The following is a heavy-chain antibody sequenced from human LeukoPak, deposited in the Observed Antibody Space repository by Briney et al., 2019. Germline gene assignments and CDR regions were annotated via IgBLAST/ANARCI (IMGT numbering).Heavy chain of an antibody. V-gene: IGHV4-61*02. CDR3: ARAIPPYDKAPLEYFDY. Sequence: SETLSLTCTVSGGSISSGSYYWSWIRQPAGKGLEWIGRIYTSGSTNYNPSLKSRVTMSVDTSKNQFSLKLSSVTAADTAVYYCARAIPPYDKAPLEYFDYWGQGTLVTVSS. D-gene: IGHD3-22*01. CDR1: GGSISSGSYY. J-gene: IGHJ4*02. CDR2: IYTSGST.